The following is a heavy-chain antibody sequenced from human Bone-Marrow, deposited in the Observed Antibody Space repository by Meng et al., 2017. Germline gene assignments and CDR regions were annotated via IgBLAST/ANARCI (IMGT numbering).Heavy chain of an antibody. CDR2: MNPNSGNT. J-gene: IGHJ3*02. CDR1: GYTFTSYD. V-gene: IGHV1-8*03. Sequence: ASVKVSCKASGYTFTSYDINWVRQATGQGLEWMGWMNPNSGNTGYAQKFQGRVTITRNTSISTAYMELSSLRSEDTAVYYCARTLGYCSSTSCYVHDAFDIWGQATMV. D-gene: IGHD2-2*01. CDR3: ARTLGYCSSTSCYVHDAFDI.